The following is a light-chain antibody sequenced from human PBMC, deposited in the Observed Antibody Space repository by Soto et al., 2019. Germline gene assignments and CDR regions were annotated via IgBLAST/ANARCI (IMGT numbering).Light chain of an antibody. V-gene: IGKV3-11*01. Sequence: EIVLTQSPVTLSLSPGERATLSCRASHSVSNYLAWYQQRAGQAPRLLIYDASNRATGIPARFSGSGSETDFTLTISSLEPEDFAVYYCQQRSNWPLTFGGGTKLEIK. CDR3: QQRSNWPLT. CDR2: DAS. J-gene: IGKJ4*01. CDR1: HSVSNY.